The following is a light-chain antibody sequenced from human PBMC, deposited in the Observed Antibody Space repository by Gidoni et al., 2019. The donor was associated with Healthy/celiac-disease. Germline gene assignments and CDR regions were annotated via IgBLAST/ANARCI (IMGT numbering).Light chain of an antibody. CDR2: DAS. CDR1: QSVSSY. CDR3: QQRSNWPLGYT. Sequence: ELVLTQSPATLSLSPGERATLSCRASQSVSSYLAWYQQKPGQAPRLLIYDASNRATGIPARFSGSGSGTDFTLTISSLEPEDFAVYYCQQRSNWPLGYTFGQGTKLEIK. J-gene: IGKJ2*01. V-gene: IGKV3-11*01.